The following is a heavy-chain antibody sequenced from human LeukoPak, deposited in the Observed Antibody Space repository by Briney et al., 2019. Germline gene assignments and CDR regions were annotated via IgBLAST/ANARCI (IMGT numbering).Heavy chain of an antibody. J-gene: IGHJ5*02. D-gene: IGHD6-19*01. CDR3: AKRHRYSSGWYWSHWFDP. V-gene: IGHV4-34*01. CDR1: GFPLSDAW. CDR2: INHSGST. Sequence: PGGSLRLSCAVSGFPLSDAWMNWIRQPPGKGLGWIGEINHSGSTNYNPSLKSRVTISLDTSKKQFFLRLSSVTAADTAVYYCAKRHRYSSGWYWSHWFDPWGQGTLVTVSS.